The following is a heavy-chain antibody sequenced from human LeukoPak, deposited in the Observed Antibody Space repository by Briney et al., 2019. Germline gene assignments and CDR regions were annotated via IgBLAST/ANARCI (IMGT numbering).Heavy chain of an antibody. V-gene: IGHV1-2*02. Sequence: GASVKVSCKASGYTFTGFYMHWVRQAPGQGLEWMGWNNPNSGGTNYAQRFQGRVTMTRDTSIGTAYMELSRLTSDDTAVYYCARHPYSGSYHFDYWGQGTLVTVSS. CDR2: NNPNSGGT. D-gene: IGHD1-26*01. CDR3: ARHPYSGSYHFDY. J-gene: IGHJ4*02. CDR1: GYTFTGFY.